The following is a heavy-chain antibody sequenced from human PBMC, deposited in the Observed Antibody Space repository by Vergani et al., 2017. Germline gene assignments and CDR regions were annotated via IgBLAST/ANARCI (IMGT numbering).Heavy chain of an antibody. CDR1: GFTFSSYA. D-gene: IGHD2/OR15-2a*01. CDR2: ISGSGGNT. J-gene: IGHJ6*04. CDR3: SKAQDPNCKCCNCYSYYYDLDL. V-gene: IGHV3-23*01. Sequence: EVQLLESGGGLVQPGGSLRLSCGASGFTFSSYAMTWVRQAPGPGLEWVSAISGSGGNTFYTDSVKCRFTISRDNSKDTLYLQMNSLRVEDTALYYCSKAQDPNCKCCNCYSYYYDLDLWGKGTTVTVSS.